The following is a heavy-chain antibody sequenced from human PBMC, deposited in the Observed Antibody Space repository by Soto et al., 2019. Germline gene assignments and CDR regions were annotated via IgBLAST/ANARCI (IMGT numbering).Heavy chain of an antibody. V-gene: IGHV3-74*01. Sequence: EVQLVESGGTLVQPGGSLRLSCAASGFTSSSYWMHWVRQAPGKGLVWVSRINRDGDRTDYADSVKGRFAVSRDNAKNTVLLQLNSLRAEDTAVYYRARGVNGYYYVDYWGQGTLVTVSS. J-gene: IGHJ4*02. CDR1: GFTSSSYW. CDR2: INRDGDRT. D-gene: IGHD2-8*01. CDR3: ARGVNGYYYVDY.